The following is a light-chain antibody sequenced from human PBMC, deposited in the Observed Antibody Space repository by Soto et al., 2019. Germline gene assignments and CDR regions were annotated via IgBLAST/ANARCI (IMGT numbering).Light chain of an antibody. CDR3: LQHNNYPLT. CDR1: QGIRNG. Sequence: DIQMTQSPSPLSASLGDRVTITCRASQGIRNGLGWYQQKPGKAPKRLIYAASTLQSGVPSRFSGSGSGTEFTLTISSLQPEDFATYYCLQHNNYPLTFGGGTKVDIK. CDR2: AAS. V-gene: IGKV1-17*01. J-gene: IGKJ4*01.